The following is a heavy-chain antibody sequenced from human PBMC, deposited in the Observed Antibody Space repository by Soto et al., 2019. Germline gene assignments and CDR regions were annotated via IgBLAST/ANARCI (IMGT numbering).Heavy chain of an antibody. D-gene: IGHD3-3*01. CDR3: ARGRAVDDFCSGSTKPLAYYYGMDV. CDR2: INPSGGST. V-gene: IGHV1-46*01. J-gene: IGHJ6*02. CDR1: GYTFTSYY. Sequence: VASVKVSCKASGYTFTSYYMHWVRQAPGQGLEWMGIINPSGGSTSYAQKFQGRVTMTRDTSTSTVYMELSSLRSEDTAVYYCARGRAVDDFCSGSTKPLAYYYGMDVWGQGTTVTVS.